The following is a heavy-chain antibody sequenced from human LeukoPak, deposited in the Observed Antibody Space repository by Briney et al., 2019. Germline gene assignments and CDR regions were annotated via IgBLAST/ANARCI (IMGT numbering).Heavy chain of an antibody. J-gene: IGHJ4*02. Sequence: SETLSLTCPVSGGSISSGAYYWRWLRQHPGRGLEWIGYIYYSVSTYYNPSLKSRVTISVDTSKNQFSLKLNSVTAADTAVYYCARLSTVVTLPFDYWGQGTLVTVSS. CDR3: ARLSTVVTLPFDY. CDR1: GGSISSGAYY. V-gene: IGHV4-31*03. CDR2: IYYSVST. D-gene: IGHD4-23*01.